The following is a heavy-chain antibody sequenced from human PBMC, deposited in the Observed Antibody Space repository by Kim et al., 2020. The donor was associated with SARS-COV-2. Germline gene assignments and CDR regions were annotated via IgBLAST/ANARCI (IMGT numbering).Heavy chain of an antibody. CDR2: ISTYTGDT. V-gene: IGHV1-18*01. CDR1: GYRFSSYG. CDR3: ARDIVSTGVFDY. J-gene: IGHJ4*02. Sequence: ASVKVSCKASGYRFSSYGINWVRQAPGQGLEWMGWISTYTGDTNYAQKFQGRVSMTTETSTSTAYMELRSLRSDDTAVYYCARDIVSTGVFDYWGQGTRVHVPS. D-gene: IGHD5-12*01.